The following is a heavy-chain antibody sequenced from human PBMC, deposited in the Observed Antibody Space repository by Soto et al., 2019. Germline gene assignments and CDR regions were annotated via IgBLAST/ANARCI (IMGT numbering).Heavy chain of an antibody. CDR2: ISGSGDST. D-gene: IGHD2-15*01. CDR3: ARPNNGWYFYY. J-gene: IGHJ4*02. V-gene: IGHV3-23*01. Sequence: EVQLLESGGGLVQPGGSLRLSCAASGFTFSSYAMNWVRQAPGKGLEWVSVISGSGDSTYYADSVKGRFTISRDNSKNPVLLPKNSPGAEGNAVIYCARPNNGWYFYYRGQGTLVTVSS. CDR1: GFTFSSYA.